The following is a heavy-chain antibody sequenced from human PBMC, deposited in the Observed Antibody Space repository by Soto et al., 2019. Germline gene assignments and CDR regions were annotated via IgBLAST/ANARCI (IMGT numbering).Heavy chain of an antibody. J-gene: IGHJ4*02. CDR1: GGTFSSYT. CDR3: AREPEQQGLEAHYFDY. CDR2: IIPILAIA. D-gene: IGHD6-25*01. V-gene: IGHV1-69*08. Sequence: QVQLVQSGAEVTKPGSSVKVSCKASGGTFSSYTISWVRKAPGQGLEWMGRIIPILAIANYAQKFQGRVTITADKSTSTAYMELSSLRSEDTAVYYCAREPEQQGLEAHYFDYWGQGTLVTVSS.